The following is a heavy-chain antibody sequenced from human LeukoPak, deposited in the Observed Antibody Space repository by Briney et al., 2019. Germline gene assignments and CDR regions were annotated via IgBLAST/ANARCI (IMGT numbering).Heavy chain of an antibody. CDR2: ISAYNGKT. CDR1: GDTFTNYA. V-gene: IGHV1-18*01. CDR3: ARDSSGWYGKYYYYYMDV. D-gene: IGHD6-19*01. Sequence: ASVKVSCKASGDTFTNYAFSWVRQAPGQGLEWMGWISAYNGKTNYAQKFQGRVTMTTDTSTTTAYMELRSLRSDDSAVYYCARDSSGWYGKYYYYYMDVWGKGTTVTVSS. J-gene: IGHJ6*03.